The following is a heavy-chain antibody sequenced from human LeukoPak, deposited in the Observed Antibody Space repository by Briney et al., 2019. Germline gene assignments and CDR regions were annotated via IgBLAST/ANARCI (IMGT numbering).Heavy chain of an antibody. CDR1: GGSFSSYY. V-gene: IGHV4-34*01. CDR3: ARGRITIPSAVFDY. J-gene: IGHJ4*02. Sequence: PSETLSLTCAVYGGSFSSYYWSWIRQPPGKGLEWIGEINHSGSTNYNPSLKSRVTISVDTSKNQFSLKLSSVTAADTAVYYCARGRITIPSAVFDYWGQETLVTVSS. D-gene: IGHD3-3*01. CDR2: INHSGST.